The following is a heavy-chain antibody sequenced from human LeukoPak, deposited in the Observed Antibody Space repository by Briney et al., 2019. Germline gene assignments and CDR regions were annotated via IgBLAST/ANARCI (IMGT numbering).Heavy chain of an antibody. Sequence: SETLSLTCTVSDDSLSNYFWYWLRQPPGKALEWIGNIHYTGGTRYNPSLKSRVTISVDPPKKQFSLRLTSVTAADTAVYYCARVGYYESSEAFDIWAKGQWSPSLQ. V-gene: IGHV4-59*08. D-gene: IGHD3-22*01. J-gene: IGHJ3*02. CDR3: ARVGYYESSEAFDI. CDR1: DDSLSNYF. CDR2: IHYTGGT.